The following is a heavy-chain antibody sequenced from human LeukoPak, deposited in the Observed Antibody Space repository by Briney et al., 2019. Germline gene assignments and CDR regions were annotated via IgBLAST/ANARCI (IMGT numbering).Heavy chain of an antibody. J-gene: IGHJ4*02. CDR3: ARAVGTYQTYFDY. CDR1: GYTFTTYF. D-gene: IGHD1-14*01. Sequence: ASVKVSCKASGYTFTTYFMHWLRQAPGQGLEWMGIINPSAVSTSYAQKFLGRVTMTRDTSTSTVYMELSSLRSEDTAVYYCARAVGTYQTYFDYWGQGTLVTVSS. V-gene: IGHV1-46*01. CDR2: INPSAVST.